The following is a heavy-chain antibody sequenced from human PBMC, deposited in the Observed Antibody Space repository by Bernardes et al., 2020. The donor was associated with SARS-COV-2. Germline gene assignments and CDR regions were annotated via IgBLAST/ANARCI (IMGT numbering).Heavy chain of an antibody. Sequence: GGSLRLSCASSGFTFSNYTMNWVRQAPGKGLEWVSTITASGDSTYYADSVKGRFTISRDNSKDRLYLQMNSLRAEDTAVYFCAKRRVEWELLHYFDSWGQGTLVTVSS. CDR1: GFTFSNYT. D-gene: IGHD1-26*01. CDR3: AKRRVEWELLHYFDS. J-gene: IGHJ4*02. CDR2: ITASGDST. V-gene: IGHV3-23*01.